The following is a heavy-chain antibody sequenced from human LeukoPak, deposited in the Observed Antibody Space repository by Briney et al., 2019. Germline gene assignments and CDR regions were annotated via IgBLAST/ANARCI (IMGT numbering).Heavy chain of an antibody. V-gene: IGHV5-51*01. Sequence: GESLKISCKGPGYSFTNYWIGWVRQMPGKGLEGMGIIYAGDSDTRYSPSFQGQVTISADKSISTAYLQWSSLKASDTAMYYCARHTPERYYMDVRGKGTTVTVSS. D-gene: IGHD1-1*01. J-gene: IGHJ6*03. CDR3: ARHTPERYYMDV. CDR1: GYSFTNYW. CDR2: IYAGDSDT.